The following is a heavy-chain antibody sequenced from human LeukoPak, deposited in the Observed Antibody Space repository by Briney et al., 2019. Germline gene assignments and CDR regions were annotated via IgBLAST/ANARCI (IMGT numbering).Heavy chain of an antibody. V-gene: IGHV4-34*01. CDR3: ASRGYSYATGFDY. CDR1: GGSFSGYY. CDR2: IYHSGST. J-gene: IGHJ4*02. Sequence: SETLSLTCAVYGGSFSGYYWSWIRQPPGKGLEWIGEIYHSGSTNYNPSLKSRVTISVDKSKNQFSLRLSSVTAADTAVYYCASRGYSYATGFDYWGQGTLVTVSS. D-gene: IGHD5-18*01.